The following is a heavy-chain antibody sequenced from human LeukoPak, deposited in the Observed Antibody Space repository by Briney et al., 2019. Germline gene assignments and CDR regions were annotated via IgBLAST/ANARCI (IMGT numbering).Heavy chain of an antibody. J-gene: IGHJ4*02. Sequence: GGSLRLSCAASGFTFSSYSMNWVRQAPGKGLEWVSSISSSSSSYIYYADSVKGRFTISRDNTKNSLYLQMNSLRAEDTAVYYCARDDSVGVFDYWGQGTLVTVSS. D-gene: IGHD2-21*01. CDR3: ARDDSVGVFDY. V-gene: IGHV3-21*01. CDR1: GFTFSSYS. CDR2: ISSSSSSYI.